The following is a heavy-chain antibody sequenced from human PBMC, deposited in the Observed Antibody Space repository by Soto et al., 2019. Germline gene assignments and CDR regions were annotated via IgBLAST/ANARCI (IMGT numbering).Heavy chain of an antibody. Sequence: GESLKISCNGSGYSVSSYWIGWVRQMPGKGLEWMGIVYPDFSDTRYSPSFQGQVTFAADKSISTAYLQWSSLKASDTAIYYCAKADGYCSGGSCFASDTWGQGTQVTVSS. J-gene: IGHJ4*02. CDR3: AKADGYCSGGSCFASDT. D-gene: IGHD2-15*01. CDR1: GYSVSSYW. CDR2: VYPDFSDT. V-gene: IGHV5-51*01.